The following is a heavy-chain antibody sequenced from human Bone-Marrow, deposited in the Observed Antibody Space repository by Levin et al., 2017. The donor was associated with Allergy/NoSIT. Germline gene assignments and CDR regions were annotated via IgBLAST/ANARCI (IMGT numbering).Heavy chain of an antibody. J-gene: IGHJ4*02. CDR2: IYYSGNT. CDR3: ASFNGYDCDS. V-gene: IGHV4-31*03. D-gene: IGHD5-12*01. Sequence: SETLSLTCTVSGGSISGGGYYWSWIRQHPGKGLEWIGNIYYSGNTYYNPSLKSRVIISVVTSKNQLSLKLTSVTVADTAVYYCASFNGYDCDSWGQGTLVTVSS. CDR1: GGSISGGGYY.